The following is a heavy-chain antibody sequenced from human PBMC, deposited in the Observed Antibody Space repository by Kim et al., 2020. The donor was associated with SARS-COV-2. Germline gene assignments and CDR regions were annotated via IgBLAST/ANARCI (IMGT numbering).Heavy chain of an antibody. D-gene: IGHD2-2*03. CDR2: VYYSGST. V-gene: IGHV4-59*13. CDR3: ARGRALDRALDY. J-gene: IGHJ4*02. CDR1: SGTISGYY. Sequence: SETLSLTCTVSSGTISGYYWSWIRQPPGKGLEWIGYVYYSGSTHYNPSLESRVTISVETPKNQFSLKLSSVTAADTAVYYWARGRALDRALDYWGQGTLGTFS.